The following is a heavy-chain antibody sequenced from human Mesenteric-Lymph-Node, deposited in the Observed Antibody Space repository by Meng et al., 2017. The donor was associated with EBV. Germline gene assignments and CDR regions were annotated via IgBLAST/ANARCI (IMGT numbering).Heavy chain of an antibody. CDR3: ARDREDYCSGGSCYGPGY. CDR1: GYTFINYG. D-gene: IGHD2-15*01. CDR2: ISAYNGNT. V-gene: IGHV1-18*01. Sequence: QAQLVQSGAEVKKPGASVKVSCKASGYTFINYGISWVRQAPGQGLEWMGWISAYNGNTNYAQRLQDRVTMTTDTSTSTAYMELRSLTSDDTAVYYCARDREDYCSGGSCYGPGYWGQGTMVTVSS. J-gene: IGHJ4*02.